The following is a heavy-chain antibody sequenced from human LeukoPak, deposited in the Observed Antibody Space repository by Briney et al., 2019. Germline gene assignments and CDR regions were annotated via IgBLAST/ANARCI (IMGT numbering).Heavy chain of an antibody. Sequence: GESLKISCWGSGYSFTHYWIGWVRQMPGNGLESMGIIYPADSDTTYSPSFQGQVTISVDKSISTVYLQWSSLKASDTAMYYCARQSRDGSKTRGYYFDYWGQGTLVTVSS. CDR1: GYSFTHYW. CDR3: ARQSRDGSKTRGYYFDY. V-gene: IGHV5-51*01. CDR2: IYPADSDT. J-gene: IGHJ4*02. D-gene: IGHD3-10*01.